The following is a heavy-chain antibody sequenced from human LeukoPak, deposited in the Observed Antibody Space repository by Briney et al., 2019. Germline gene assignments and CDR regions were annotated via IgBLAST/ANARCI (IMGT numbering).Heavy chain of an antibody. D-gene: IGHD1-26*01. Sequence: GRSLRLSCAASAFTFSNYAMHWVRQAPGKGLEWVALISYDGSHKYFADSVKGRFTISRDNSKNTLFLQMHSLRAEDTAVNYCAKDNVAATGRYFDYWGQGTLVTVSS. CDR3: AKDNVAATGRYFDY. CDR2: ISYDGSHK. CDR1: AFTFSNYA. V-gene: IGHV3-30*18. J-gene: IGHJ4*02.